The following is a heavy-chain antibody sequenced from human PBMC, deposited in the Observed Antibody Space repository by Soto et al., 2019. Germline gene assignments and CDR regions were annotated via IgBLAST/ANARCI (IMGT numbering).Heavy chain of an antibody. D-gene: IGHD2-21*01. CDR3: ASPNPQRGSGFLFDY. J-gene: IGHJ4*02. CDR2: IAYDGSNK. Sequence: PGGSLRLSCAASGFRFSNYGMHWVRQAPGKGLEWVAVIAYDGSNKYYPDSVKGRSTISRDNSKNTLYLQMDSLRAEDTAVYYCASPNPQRGSGFLFDYWGQGTLVTGSS. CDR1: GFRFSNYG. V-gene: IGHV3-30*03.